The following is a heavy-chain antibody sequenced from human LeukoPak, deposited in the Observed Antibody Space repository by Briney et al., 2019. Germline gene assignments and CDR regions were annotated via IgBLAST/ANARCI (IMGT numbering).Heavy chain of an antibody. Sequence: GGSLRLSCAASGFTFNNYAMNWVRQAPGKGLEWVSALSGGAGRTYYADSVKGRFTISRDNSKNTLYLQMNSLRAEDAAVYYCAQQVGYCSSGNCYFTYWGQGTLVTVSS. CDR3: AQQVGYCSSGNCYFTY. D-gene: IGHD2-15*01. CDR2: LSGGAGRT. CDR1: GFTFNNYA. V-gene: IGHV3-23*01. J-gene: IGHJ1*01.